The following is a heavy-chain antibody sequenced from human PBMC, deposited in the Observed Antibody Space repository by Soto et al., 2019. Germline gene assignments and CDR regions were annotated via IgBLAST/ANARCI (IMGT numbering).Heavy chain of an antibody. CDR3: TTDPELWGVKRNNRVYYYYGMDV. Sequence: EVQLVESGGGLVKPGGSLRLSCAASGFTFSNAWMNWVRQAPGKGREWVGRIKSKTDGGTTDYAAPVKGRFTISRDDSKNTLYLQMNSLKTEDTAVYYCTTDPELWGVKRNNRVYYYYGMDVWGQGTTVTVSS. D-gene: IGHD5-18*01. V-gene: IGHV3-15*07. CDR1: GFTFSNAW. J-gene: IGHJ6*02. CDR2: IKSKTDGGTT.